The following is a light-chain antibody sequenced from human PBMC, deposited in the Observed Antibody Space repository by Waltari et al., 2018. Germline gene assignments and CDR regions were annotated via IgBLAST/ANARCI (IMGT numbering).Light chain of an antibody. V-gene: IGLV1-40*01. CDR3: QSYDSSLSGYV. Sequence: QSGLTQPPSVSGAPGQRVTISCTGSSSNIGAGYDVNWYQQLPGTAPHLLIYGTSNRPSGVPDRFSGSKSGTSASLAITGLQAEDEADYYCQSYDSSLSGYVFGTGTKVTVL. CDR2: GTS. CDR1: SSNIGAGYD. J-gene: IGLJ1*01.